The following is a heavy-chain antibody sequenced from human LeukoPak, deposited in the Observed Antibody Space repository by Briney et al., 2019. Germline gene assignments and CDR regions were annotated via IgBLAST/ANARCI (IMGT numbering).Heavy chain of an antibody. CDR3: ARDRYGTGSYDY. CDR2: SSDYNGHK. CDR1: GYTFTGYG. V-gene: IGHV1-18*04. J-gene: IGHJ4*02. Sequence: GAPVKVSCKASGYTFTGYGISWVRQAPGQGLEWMGWSSDYNGHKNYAQRLQGRVTMTTDTSTNIAYIELRSLIPDDTAVYYCARDRYGTGSYDYWGQGTLVAVSS. D-gene: IGHD3-10*01.